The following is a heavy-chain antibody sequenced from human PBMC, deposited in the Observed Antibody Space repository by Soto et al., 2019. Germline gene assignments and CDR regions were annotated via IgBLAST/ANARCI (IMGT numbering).Heavy chain of an antibody. D-gene: IGHD6-13*01. Sequence: PGGSLRLACAASGVTFSSYAMSWVRQAPGKGLEWVSAISGSGGSTYYADSVKGRFTISRDNSKNTLYLQMNSLRAEDTAVYYCAKEPSIAVAVPDAFDISGQGTMVTVSS. CDR2: ISGSGGST. CDR3: AKEPSIAVAVPDAFDI. CDR1: GVTFSSYA. J-gene: IGHJ3*02. V-gene: IGHV3-23*01.